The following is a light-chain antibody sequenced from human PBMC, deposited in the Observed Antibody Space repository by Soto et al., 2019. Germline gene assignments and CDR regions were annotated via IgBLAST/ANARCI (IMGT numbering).Light chain of an antibody. V-gene: IGKV1-33*01. Sequence: IQMTQSPSSLSAFVGDRVTITCQASQDLNIYLNWYQQRPGKAPKILIFDASNLATGVPSRFSGGGSDTDFTLTISSLQPEDTATYYCHQYGNLPLPFGGGTKVQIK. CDR2: DAS. CDR1: QDLNIY. CDR3: HQYGNLPLP. J-gene: IGKJ4*01.